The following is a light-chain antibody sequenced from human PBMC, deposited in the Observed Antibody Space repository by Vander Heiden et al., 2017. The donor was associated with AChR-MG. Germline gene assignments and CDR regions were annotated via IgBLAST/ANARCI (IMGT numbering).Light chain of an antibody. CDR1: QSVSSSY. J-gene: IGKJ4*01. Sequence: EIVLTQSPGTLSLSPGERAPLSCRASQSVSSSYLAWYQQKPGQAPRLLIYGASSRATGIPDRFSGSGSGTDFTLTISRLEPEDFAVYYCQQDGSSPHTFGGGTKVEIK. CDR2: GAS. CDR3: QQDGSSPHT. V-gene: IGKV3-20*01.